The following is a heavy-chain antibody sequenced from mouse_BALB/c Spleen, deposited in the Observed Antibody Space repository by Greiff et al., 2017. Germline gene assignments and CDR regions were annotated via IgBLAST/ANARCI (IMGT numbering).Heavy chain of an antibody. D-gene: IGHD2-1*01. Sequence: EVNVVESGGGLVQPGGSRKLSCAASGFTFSSFGMHWVRQAPEKGLEWVAYISSGSSTIYYADTVKGRFTISRDNPKNTLFLQMTSLRSEDTAMYYCAREGDGNYGYAMDYWGQGTSVTVSS. J-gene: IGHJ4*01. CDR2: ISSGSSTI. CDR3: AREGDGNYGYAMDY. CDR1: GFTFSSFG. V-gene: IGHV5-17*02.